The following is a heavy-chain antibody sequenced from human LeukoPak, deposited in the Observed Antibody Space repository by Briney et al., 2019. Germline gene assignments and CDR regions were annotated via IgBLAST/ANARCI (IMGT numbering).Heavy chain of an antibody. CDR1: GGSISSSSYY. CDR2: IYYSGST. D-gene: IGHD3-22*01. CDR3: ARDMDSSGYYYDDGIDI. Sequence: PSETLSLTCTVSGGSISSSSYYWGWIRQPPGKGLEWIGSIYYSGSTYYNPSLKSRVTISVDTSKNQFSLKLSSVTAADTAVYYCARDMDSSGYYYDDGIDIWGQGAMVTVSS. J-gene: IGHJ3*02. V-gene: IGHV4-39*07.